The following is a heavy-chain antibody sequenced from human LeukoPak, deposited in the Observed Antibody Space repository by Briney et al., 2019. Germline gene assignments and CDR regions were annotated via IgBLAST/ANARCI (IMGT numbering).Heavy chain of an antibody. CDR3: ARGDPVPYYYGSGSYYIGWFDP. CDR1: GYTFTSYG. J-gene: IGHJ5*02. Sequence: GASVKVSCKASGYTFTSYGISWVRQAPGQGLEWMGWISAYNGNTNYAQKLQGRVTMTTDTSTSTAYMELGSLRSDDTAVYYCARGDPVPYYYGSGSYYIGWFDPWGQGTLVTVSS. V-gene: IGHV1-18*04. CDR2: ISAYNGNT. D-gene: IGHD3-10*01.